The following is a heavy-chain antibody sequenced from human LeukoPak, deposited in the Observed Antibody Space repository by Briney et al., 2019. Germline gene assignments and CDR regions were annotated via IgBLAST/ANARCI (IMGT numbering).Heavy chain of an antibody. CDR1: GGSFSGDY. Sequence: KPSETLSLTCAVYGGSFSGDYWSWIRQPPGKGLEWIGEITHSGGTNYNPSLKSRVTISVDTSKNQFSLQLNSVTPEDTAVYYCAKSLQFGVLDGMDVWGQGTTVTVSS. J-gene: IGHJ6*02. V-gene: IGHV4-34*01. CDR2: ITHSGGT. D-gene: IGHD3-10*01. CDR3: AKSLQFGVLDGMDV.